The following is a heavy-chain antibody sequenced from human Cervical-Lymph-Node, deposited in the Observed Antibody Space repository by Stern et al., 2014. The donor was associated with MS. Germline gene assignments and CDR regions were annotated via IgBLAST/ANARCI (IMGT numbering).Heavy chain of an antibody. CDR1: GYSFATYW. D-gene: IGHD5-18*01. J-gene: IGHJ6*02. CDR2: IHPGDSDT. CDR3: ARPGDDTAKYGLDV. Sequence: EVQLVQSGAEVKKPGESLKISCKGSGYSFATYWIGWVRQMPGKGLEWMGIIHPGDSDTRDSPSFQVQVTISADKSISTACLHWSSLKASDTAMYYCARPGDDTAKYGLDVWGQGTTVTVSS. V-gene: IGHV5-51*03.